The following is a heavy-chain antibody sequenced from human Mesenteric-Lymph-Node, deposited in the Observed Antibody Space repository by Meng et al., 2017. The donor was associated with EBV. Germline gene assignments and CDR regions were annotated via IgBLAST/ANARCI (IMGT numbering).Heavy chain of an antibody. Sequence: SFLESVPPLLTPTLTLSLTDYFSGLSFCTTSPGFLWILPPPVKALDLLALLYWCAEKRFSPSLKSRVTITKDTSKNRVVLTMTNVDPVDTGTYYRARRVGESHGSERFDPWGQGTLVTVSS. J-gene: IGHJ5*02. CDR1: GLSFCTTSPG. D-gene: IGHD3-10*01. V-gene: IGHV2-5*01. CDR3: ARRVGESHGSERFDP. CDR2: LYWCAEK.